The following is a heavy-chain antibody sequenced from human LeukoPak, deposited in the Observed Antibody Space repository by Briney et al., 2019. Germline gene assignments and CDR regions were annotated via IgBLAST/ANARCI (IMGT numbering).Heavy chain of an antibody. CDR2: ISSSGSTI. Sequence: PGGSLRLSCAASGFTFSSYEMNWVRQAPGKGLEWVSYISSSGSTIYYADSVKGRFTISGDNAKNSLYLQMNSLRAEDTAVYYCAREGSSGGFDYWGQGTLVTVSS. CDR3: AREGSSGGFDY. V-gene: IGHV3-48*03. CDR1: GFTFSSYE. J-gene: IGHJ4*02. D-gene: IGHD6-6*01.